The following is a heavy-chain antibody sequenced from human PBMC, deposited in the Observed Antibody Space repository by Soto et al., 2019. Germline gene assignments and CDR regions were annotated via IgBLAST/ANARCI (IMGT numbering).Heavy chain of an antibody. J-gene: IGHJ6*02. D-gene: IGHD1-26*01. V-gene: IGHV1-18*01. Sequence: ASVKVSCKASGYTFTSYGISWVRQAPGQGLEWMGWISAYNGNTNYAQKLQGRVTMTTDTSTSTAYMELRSLRSDDTAVYYCARVTWELPNNYYYYYGMDVWGQGTTVTVSS. CDR3: ARVTWELPNNYYYYYGMDV. CDR1: GYTFTSYG. CDR2: ISAYNGNT.